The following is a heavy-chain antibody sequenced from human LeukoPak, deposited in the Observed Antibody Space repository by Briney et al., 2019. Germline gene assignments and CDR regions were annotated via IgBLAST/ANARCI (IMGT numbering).Heavy chain of an antibody. J-gene: IGHJ6*04. CDR2: ISSTSTYI. V-gene: IGHV3-21*01. Sequence: PGGSLRLSCAASGFTFSSYSMNWVRQAPGKGLEWASSISSTSTYIYYADSVKGRFTISRDNAKNLLYLQMNSLSAEDTAVYYCACLVGATQNVWGKGTTVIVSS. CDR1: GFTFSSYS. D-gene: IGHD1-26*01. CDR3: ACLVGATQNV.